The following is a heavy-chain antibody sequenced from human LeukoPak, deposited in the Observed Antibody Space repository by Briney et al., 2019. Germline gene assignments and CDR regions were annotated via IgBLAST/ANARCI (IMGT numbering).Heavy chain of an antibody. CDR2: IYSSRST. V-gene: IGHV4-4*07. CDR3: ARVLSSSGAFDY. CDR1: GGSITSYY. D-gene: IGHD6-19*01. J-gene: IGHJ4*02. Sequence: SETLSLTCTVSGGSITSYYWSWIRQPAGEGLEWIGRIYSSRSTNDNPSLKSRVTMSVDTSKNQFSLKLSSVTAADTAVCHCARVLSSSGAFDYWGQGTLVTVSS.